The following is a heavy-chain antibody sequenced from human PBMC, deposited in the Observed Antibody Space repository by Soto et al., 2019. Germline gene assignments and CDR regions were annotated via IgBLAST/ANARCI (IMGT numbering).Heavy chain of an antibody. CDR2: ISWNSGSI. J-gene: IGHJ3*02. CDR1: GFTFDDYA. D-gene: IGHD6-13*01. CDR3: AKYQAAAGAFDI. Sequence: GGSLRLSCAASGFTFDDYAMHWVRQAPGKGLEWVSGISWNSGSIGYADSVKGRFTISRDNAKNPLYLQMNSLRAEDTALYYCAKYQAAAGAFDIWGQGTMVTVSS. V-gene: IGHV3-9*01.